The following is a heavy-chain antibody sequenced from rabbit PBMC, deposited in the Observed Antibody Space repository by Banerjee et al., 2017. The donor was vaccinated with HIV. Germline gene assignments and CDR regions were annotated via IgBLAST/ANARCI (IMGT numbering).Heavy chain of an antibody. V-gene: IGHV1S40*01. CDR2: IYAGSTGST. Sequence: QSLEESGGDLVKPGASLTLTCTASGFSFSSSYYMCWVRQAPGKGLESIACIYAGSTGSTHYASWAKGRFTISKTSSTTVTLQMTSLTAADTATYFCARGDTGDTGYAYATWYGMDLWGPGTLVTVS. J-gene: IGHJ6*01. CDR1: GFSFSSSYY. CDR3: ARGDTGDTGYAYATWYGMDL. D-gene: IGHD6-1*01.